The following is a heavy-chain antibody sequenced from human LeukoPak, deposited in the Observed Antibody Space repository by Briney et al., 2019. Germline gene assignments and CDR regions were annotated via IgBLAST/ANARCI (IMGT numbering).Heavy chain of an antibody. CDR2: MNPNSGNT. J-gene: IGHJ6*02. CDR1: GYTFTSYD. Sequence: ASVKVSCKASGYTFTSYDINWVRQATGQGLEWMGWMNPNSGNTGYAQKFQSRVTMTRDTSISTAYMELSRLRSDDTAVYYCARNSGSYFRYYGMDVWGQGTTVTVSS. V-gene: IGHV1-8*01. D-gene: IGHD1-26*01. CDR3: ARNSGSYFRYYGMDV.